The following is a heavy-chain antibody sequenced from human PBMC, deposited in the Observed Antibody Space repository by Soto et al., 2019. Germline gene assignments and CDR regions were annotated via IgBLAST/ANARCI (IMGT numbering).Heavy chain of an antibody. D-gene: IGHD2-15*01. CDR3: ARAYSDAFDI. V-gene: IGHV3-11*01. Sequence: QVQLQESGPGLVKPSETLSLTCTVSGGSVSSGSYYWSWIRQPPGKGLEWVAYISSSGTGIYYPDSVKGRFTISRDNAKNSLYLQMSSLRAEDTAVYYCARAYSDAFDIWGQGTMITVSS. CDR2: ISSSGTGI. CDR1: GGSVSSGSYY. J-gene: IGHJ3*02.